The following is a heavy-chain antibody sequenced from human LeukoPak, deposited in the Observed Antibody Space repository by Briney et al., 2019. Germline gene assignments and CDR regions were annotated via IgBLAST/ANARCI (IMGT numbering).Heavy chain of an antibody. CDR2: INPNSGGT. CDR1: GYTFTGYY. V-gene: IGHV1-2*02. J-gene: IGHJ4*02. Sequence: ASAKVSCKASGYTFTGYYMHWVRQAPGQGLEWMGWINPNSGGTNYAQKFQGRVTMTRDTSISTAYMELSRLRSDDTAVYYCARGYAGTDSEFDYWGQGTLVTVSS. D-gene: IGHD6-13*01. CDR3: ARGYAGTDSEFDY.